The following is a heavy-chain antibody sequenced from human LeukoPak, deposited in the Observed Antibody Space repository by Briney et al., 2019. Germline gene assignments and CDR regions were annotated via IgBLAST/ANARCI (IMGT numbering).Heavy chain of an antibody. D-gene: IGHD3-3*01. V-gene: IGHV1-2*02. J-gene: IGHJ4*02. Sequence: ASVKVSCKASGYTFTSYDINWVRQAPGQGLEWMGWINPNSGGTNYAQKFQGRVTMTRDTSISTAYMELSRLRSDDTAVYYCARDGLYYDFWSGYYGLDYWGQGTLVTVSS. CDR3: ARDGLYYDFWSGYYGLDY. CDR2: INPNSGGT. CDR1: GYTFTSYD.